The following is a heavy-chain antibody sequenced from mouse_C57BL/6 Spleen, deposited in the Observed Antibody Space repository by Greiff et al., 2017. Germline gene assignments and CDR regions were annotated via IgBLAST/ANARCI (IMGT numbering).Heavy chain of an antibody. J-gene: IGHJ2*01. CDR1: GYTFTSYW. CDR2: IDPSDSYT. CDR3: ARGRGDY. Sequence: QVLLQLSGAELVMPGASVKLSCKASGYTFTSYWMHWVKQRPGQGLEWIGEIDPSDSYTNFNQQFTGKSTLTVDKSSSTAYMQLSRRTSEDSAVYYGARGRGDYRGQGTTLTVSS. V-gene: IGHV1-69*01.